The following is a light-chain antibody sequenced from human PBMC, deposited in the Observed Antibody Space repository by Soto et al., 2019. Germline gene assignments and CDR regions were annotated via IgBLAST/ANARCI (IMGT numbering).Light chain of an antibody. CDR2: GVT. J-gene: IGLJ2*01. CDR3: TSYIHRRTLVV. CDR1: SIDVGGYNY. V-gene: IGLV2-14*01. Sequence: QSALTQPASVSGSPGQSITNSCTGTSIDVGGYNYVSWYQHHPGKAPKLMIYGVTNRPSGVSICFSGSKSGNTASLTISGLQPEDDADYYCTSYIHRRTLVVFGGGTKLTVL.